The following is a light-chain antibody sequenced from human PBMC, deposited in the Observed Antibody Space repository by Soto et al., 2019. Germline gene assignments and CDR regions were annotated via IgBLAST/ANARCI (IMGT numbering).Light chain of an antibody. J-gene: IGKJ4*01. CDR1: QVISSY. Sequence: IQLTNSASFLSASVGDRVTITCRASQVISSYLAWYQQKPGKAPKLLIYGASTLESGVPSRFSGRGSGTDFTLTISSLQPEDFATYFCQQADSFPLTFGGGTKVDIK. V-gene: IGKV1-9*01. CDR3: QQADSFPLT. CDR2: GAS.